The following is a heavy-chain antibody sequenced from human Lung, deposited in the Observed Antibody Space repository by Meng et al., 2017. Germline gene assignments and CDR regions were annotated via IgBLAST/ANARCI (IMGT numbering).Heavy chain of an antibody. J-gene: IGHJ4*02. V-gene: IGHV4-39*01. CDR2: IYYSGAT. CDR1: GGSISSSSNY. D-gene: IGHD3-16*01. Sequence: QLQLQESGRGLVNPSETRSLTCAVSGGSISSSSNYWDWISQPPGKRLEWIGSIYYSGATYYNPALKSRVTMSVDTSHTQFSPRLSPVTAADTAVFYCARRVHDGRHYHYFDYWGQGALVTVSS. CDR3: ARRVHDGRHYHYFDY.